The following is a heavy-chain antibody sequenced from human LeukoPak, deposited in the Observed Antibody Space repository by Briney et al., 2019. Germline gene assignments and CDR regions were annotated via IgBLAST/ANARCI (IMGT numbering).Heavy chain of an antibody. D-gene: IGHD3-22*01. Sequence: ASVTVSCKTSGYTFLNFGVTWVRQVPGQGLEWMGWTSPYGEPPTYAHEFQGRVTMTTDTSTSTAYMELRSLRSDDTAMYYCARDWFYYDSSNPKLIDYWGQGTLVTVSS. CDR2: TSPYGEPP. J-gene: IGHJ4*02. V-gene: IGHV1-18*01. CDR3: ARDWFYYDSSNPKLIDY. CDR1: GYTFLNFG.